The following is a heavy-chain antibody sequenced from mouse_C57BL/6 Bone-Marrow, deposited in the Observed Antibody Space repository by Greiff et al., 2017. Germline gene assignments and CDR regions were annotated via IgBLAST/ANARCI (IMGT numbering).Heavy chain of an antibody. CDR1: GFNIKDDY. CDR2: IDPENGDT. D-gene: IGHD2-12*01. CDR3: TKELELHWFAY. J-gene: IGHJ3*01. Sequence: VQLQQSGAELVRPGASVKLSCTASGFNIKDDYMHWVKQRPEQGLEWIGWIDPENGDTEYASKFQGKATITADTSSNTAYLQLSSLTSEDTAVYCGTKELELHWFAYWGQGTLVTVSA. V-gene: IGHV14-4*01.